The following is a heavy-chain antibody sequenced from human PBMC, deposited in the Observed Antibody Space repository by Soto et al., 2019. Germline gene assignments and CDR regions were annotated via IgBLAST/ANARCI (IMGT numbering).Heavy chain of an antibody. Sequence: ASVKVSCKASGYTLTRYTMNWVRQATGQRLEWMGWINHDNGNTKSSQKFQDRVIITRDTSASTAYMDLSSLRSEDTAVYYCARGIATGQLDPWGQGTLVTVSS. J-gene: IGHJ5*02. CDR2: INHDNGNT. CDR3: ARGIATGQLDP. D-gene: IGHD2-15*01. V-gene: IGHV1-3*01. CDR1: GYTLTRYT.